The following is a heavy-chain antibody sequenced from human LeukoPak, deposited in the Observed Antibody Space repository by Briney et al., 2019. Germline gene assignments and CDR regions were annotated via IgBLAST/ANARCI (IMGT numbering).Heavy chain of an antibody. CDR1: GGSFSGYY. J-gene: IGHJ4*02. Sequence: SETLSLTCAVYGGSFSGYYWSWIRQPPGKGRDWIGEINHSGSTNYNPSLKSRVTISVDTSKNQFSLKLSSVTAADTAVYYCARGDYGGNSDWGQGTLVTVSS. CDR3: ARGDYGGNSD. V-gene: IGHV4-34*01. CDR2: INHSGST. D-gene: IGHD4-23*01.